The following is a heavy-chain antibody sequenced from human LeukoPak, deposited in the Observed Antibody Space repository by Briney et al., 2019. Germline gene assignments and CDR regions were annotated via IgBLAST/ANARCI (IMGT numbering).Heavy chain of an antibody. J-gene: IGHJ4*02. V-gene: IGHV3-30*02. CDR1: GFTFSNYG. CDR3: AKDRSHFWSGYDFDC. D-gene: IGHD3-3*02. Sequence: PGGSLRLSCAASGFTFSNYGMHWVRQAPGKGLEWVAFILYDGSNKYYADSVKGRLTISRDNSKNTLYLQMNSLKPEDTAVYYCAKDRSHFWSGYDFDCWGQGTLVTVSS. CDR2: ILYDGSNK.